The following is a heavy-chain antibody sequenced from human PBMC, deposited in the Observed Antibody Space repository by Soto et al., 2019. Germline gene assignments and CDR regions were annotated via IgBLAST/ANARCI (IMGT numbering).Heavy chain of an antibody. Sequence: SVKVSCKASGYTFPNYGIICLRQARGQGLEWMGWMNADGGNTGYTQKFQGRVTMTRNTSISTAYMELSSLRSEDTAVYYCARAVDTSSWYHFQHWGQGTLVTVSS. D-gene: IGHD6-13*01. CDR2: MNADGGNT. CDR1: GYTFPNYG. CDR3: ARAVDTSSWYHFQH. J-gene: IGHJ1*01. V-gene: IGHV1-8*02.